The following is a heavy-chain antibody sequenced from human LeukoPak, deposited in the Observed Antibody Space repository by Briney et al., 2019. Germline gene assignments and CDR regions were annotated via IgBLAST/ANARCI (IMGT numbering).Heavy chain of an antibody. CDR3: ARSPYYDVLTGSRGTFDY. V-gene: IGHV2-5*02. J-gene: IGHJ4*02. CDR2: IYWDDDK. CDR1: GFSLSGVG. D-gene: IGHD3-9*01. Sequence: SGPTLVNPTQTLTLTCTYSGFSLSGVGVGWIRQPPGKALECLALIYWDDDKRYSPSLKSRLTITKDTSKNQVVLTMTNMDPVDTATYYCARSPYYDVLTGSRGTFDYWGQGTLVTVSS.